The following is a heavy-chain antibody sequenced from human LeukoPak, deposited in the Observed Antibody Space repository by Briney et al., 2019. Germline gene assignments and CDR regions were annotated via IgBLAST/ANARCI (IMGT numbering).Heavy chain of an antibody. D-gene: IGHD3-3*01. CDR3: ARDRDFWSGPGYYMDV. Sequence: SETLSLTCTVSGGSISSYYWSWIRQPAGKGLEWIGRIYTSGSTNYNPSLKSRVTMSVDTSKNQFSLKLSSVTAADTAVYYCARDRDFWSGPGYYMDVWGKGTTVTVSS. J-gene: IGHJ6*03. CDR2: IYTSGST. CDR1: GGSISSYY. V-gene: IGHV4-4*07.